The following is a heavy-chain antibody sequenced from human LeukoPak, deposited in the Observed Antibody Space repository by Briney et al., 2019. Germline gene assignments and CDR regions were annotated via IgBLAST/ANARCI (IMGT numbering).Heavy chain of an antibody. Sequence: GGSLRLSCAVSGFTFSGFWMSWSRQAPGKGLEWVASINSDGSGGYYADVVKGRFTISRHNAKNSLYLQINSLRAEDTAVYYCARSSYSSSSSVWGQGTMVTVSS. D-gene: IGHD6-6*01. J-gene: IGHJ3*01. CDR3: ARSSYSSSSSV. V-gene: IGHV3-7*03. CDR1: GFTFSGFW. CDR2: INSDGSGG.